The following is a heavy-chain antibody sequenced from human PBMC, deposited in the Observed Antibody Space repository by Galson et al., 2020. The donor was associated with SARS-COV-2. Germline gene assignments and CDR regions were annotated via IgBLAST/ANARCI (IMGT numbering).Heavy chain of an antibody. D-gene: IGHD1-26*01. J-gene: IGHJ5*01. CDR1: GVSITSRTYH. CDR3: ARDESGKYVSEGWFDS. V-gene: IGHV4-61*02. Sequence: SQTLSLTCTIPGVSITSRTYHWTWIRQPAGQGLQWIGRINTRGRTSYSPFYKSRVTISIDTSKNQFSLILNSMTAADTAMYYCARDESGKYVSEGWFDSWGQGTLVTVSS. CDR2: INTRGRT.